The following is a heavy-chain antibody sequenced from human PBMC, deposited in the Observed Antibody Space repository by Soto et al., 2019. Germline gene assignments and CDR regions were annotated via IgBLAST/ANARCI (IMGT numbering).Heavy chain of an antibody. V-gene: IGHV1-69*02. J-gene: IGHJ6*02. D-gene: IGHD1-26*01. CDR3: ASPYKWDPDAYYYYYGMDV. Sequence: QVQLVQSGAEVKKPGSSVKVSCKASGGTFSSYTISWVRQAPGQGLEWMGRIIPILGIANYAQKFQGRVTITADKSTSTAYMELSSLRSEDTAVYYCASPYKWDPDAYYYYYGMDVWGQGTTVTVSS. CDR1: GGTFSSYT. CDR2: IIPILGIA.